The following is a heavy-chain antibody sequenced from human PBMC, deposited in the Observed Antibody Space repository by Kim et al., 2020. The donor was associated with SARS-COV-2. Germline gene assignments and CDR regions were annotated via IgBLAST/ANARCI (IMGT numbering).Heavy chain of an antibody. CDR2: IFPGDSDT. D-gene: IGHD3-22*01. J-gene: IGHJ4*02. V-gene: IGHV5-51*01. CDR1: GYSFISHW. CDR3: ARGPPPLYYYDSTGLFYFHF. Sequence: GESLKISCQASGYSFISHWIGWVRQMPGKGLEWMGFIFPGDSDTRYSPSFQGQVTISADRSISTAYLQWRSLKASDSAMYYCARGPPPLYYYDSTGLFYFHFWGQGTLVTVSS.